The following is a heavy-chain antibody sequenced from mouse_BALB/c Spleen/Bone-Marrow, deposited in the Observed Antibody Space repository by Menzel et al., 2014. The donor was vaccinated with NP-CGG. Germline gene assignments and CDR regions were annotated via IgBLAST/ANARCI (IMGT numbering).Heavy chain of an antibody. D-gene: IGHD2-2*01. CDR2: IHYSGST. Sequence: DVHLVESRPDLVKTSQSLSLTCTVTGYSITSGYSWHWIRQFPGNKLEWMGYIHYSGSTNYNPSLKSRISITRDTSKNQFFLQLISVTTEDTATYYCARGENYGYDGFAYWGQGTLVTVSA. CDR3: ARGENYGYDGFAY. CDR1: GYSITSGYS. V-gene: IGHV3-1*02. J-gene: IGHJ3*01.